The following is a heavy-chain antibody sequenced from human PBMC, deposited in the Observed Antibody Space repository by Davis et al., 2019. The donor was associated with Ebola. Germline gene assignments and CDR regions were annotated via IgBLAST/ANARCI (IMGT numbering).Heavy chain of an antibody. CDR2: IYYSGST. Sequence: SETLSLTCTVSGGSISSSSYYWGWIRQPPGKGLEWIGSIYYSGSTYYNPSLQSRFTISVDTSKNQFSLKLLSVTAADTAVYYCARDRGGYDGNWFDPWGQGTLVTVSS. CDR1: GGSISSSSYY. CDR3: ARDRGGYDGNWFDP. J-gene: IGHJ5*02. V-gene: IGHV4-39*07. D-gene: IGHD5-12*01.